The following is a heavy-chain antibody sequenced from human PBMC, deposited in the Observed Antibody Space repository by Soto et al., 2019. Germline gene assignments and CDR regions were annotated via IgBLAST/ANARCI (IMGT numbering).Heavy chain of an antibody. CDR2: INHSGST. CDR3: ARSAGVAIVVVVAARTGHYMDV. D-gene: IGHD2-15*01. Sequence: PSETLSLTCAVYGGSFSGYYWSWIRQPPGKGLEWIGEINHSGSTNYNPSLRSRVTISVDTSKNQFSLKLSSVTAADTAVYYCARSAGVAIVVVVAARTGHYMDVWGKGTTVTVSS. J-gene: IGHJ6*03. CDR1: GGSFSGYY. V-gene: IGHV4-34*01.